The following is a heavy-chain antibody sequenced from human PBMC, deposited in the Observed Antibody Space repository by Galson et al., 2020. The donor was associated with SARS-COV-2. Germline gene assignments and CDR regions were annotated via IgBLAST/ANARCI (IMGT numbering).Heavy chain of an antibody. V-gene: IGHV3-11*01. Sequence: TGGSLRLSCAASGFTFSDYYMSWIRQAPGKGLEWVSYISSSGSTIYYADSVKGRFTISRDNAKNSLYLQMNSLRAEDTAVYYCARTGANYGDYYYYYGMDVWGQGTTVTVSS. CDR3: ARTGANYGDYYYYYGMDV. CDR1: GFTFSDYY. CDR2: ISSSGSTI. D-gene: IGHD4-17*01. J-gene: IGHJ6*02.